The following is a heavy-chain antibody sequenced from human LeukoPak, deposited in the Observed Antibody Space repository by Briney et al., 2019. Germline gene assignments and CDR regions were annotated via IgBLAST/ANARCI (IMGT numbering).Heavy chain of an antibody. CDR1: GFTFSSYS. D-gene: IGHD3-3*01. V-gene: IGHV3-21*01. J-gene: IGHJ4*02. Sequence: PGGSLRLSCAASGFTFSSYSMNWVRQAPGKGLEWVSSISSSSSYIYYADSVKGRFTISRDNAKNSLYLQMNSLRAEDTAVYYCARDFMYYDFSRDYWGQGTLVTVSS. CDR2: ISSSSSYI. CDR3: ARDFMYYDFSRDY.